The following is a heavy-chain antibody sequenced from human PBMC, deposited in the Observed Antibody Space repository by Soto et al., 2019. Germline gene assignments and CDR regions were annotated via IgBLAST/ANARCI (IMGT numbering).Heavy chain of an antibody. D-gene: IGHD5-12*01. CDR3: ARGVATIGP. V-gene: IGHV4-59*12. CDR1: ADSISSYY. CDR2: IYYSGST. Sequence: SETLSLTCTLSADSISSYYSSWIRQPPGKGLEWIGYIYYSGSTNYNPAPKSRITISVDTPENQFTLKLTSETATAPAVYYCARGVATIGPWGQGTLVTVSS. J-gene: IGHJ5*02.